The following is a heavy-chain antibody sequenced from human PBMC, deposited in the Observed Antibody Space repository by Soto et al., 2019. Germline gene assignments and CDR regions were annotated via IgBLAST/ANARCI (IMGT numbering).Heavy chain of an antibody. CDR2: ISGYNGNT. J-gene: IGHJ6*02. CDR3: ARDREYYSDRSGNYYYHYGMDV. D-gene: IGHD3-22*01. CDR1: GYTFTNYG. V-gene: IGHV1-18*04. Sequence: QVQLVESGAEVKKPGASVKVSCKASGYTFTNYGISWVRQAPGQGLEWMGWISGYNGNTKYAQKFQGRVTMTTATPTNTAYMDLRRLRSDDTAVYYCARDREYYSDRSGNYYYHYGMDVWGQGTTVTVSS.